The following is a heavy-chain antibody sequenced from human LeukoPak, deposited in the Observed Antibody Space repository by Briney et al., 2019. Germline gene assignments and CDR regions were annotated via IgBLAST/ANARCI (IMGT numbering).Heavy chain of an antibody. D-gene: IGHD6-19*01. V-gene: IGHV1-3*01. J-gene: IGHJ6*02. CDR3: ASSLAVAGRTGYYYYGMDV. Sequence: GASVKVSCKASGYTFTSYAMHWVRQAPGQRLEWMGWINAGNGNTKYSQKFQGRVTITADESTSTAYMELSSLRSEDTAVYYCASSLAVAGRTGYYYYGMDVWGQGTTVTVSS. CDR2: INAGNGNT. CDR1: GYTFTSYA.